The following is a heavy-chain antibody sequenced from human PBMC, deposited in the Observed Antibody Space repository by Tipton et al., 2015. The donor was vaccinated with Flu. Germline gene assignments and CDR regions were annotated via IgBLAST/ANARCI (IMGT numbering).Heavy chain of an antibody. CDR2: INHSGST. D-gene: IGHD3-10*01. CDR1: VGSFSGYY. CDR3: ARGQGLGSGSTPTGY. V-gene: IGHV4-34*01. Sequence: LRLSCAVYVGSFSGYYWSWIRQPPGKGLEWIGEINHSGSTNYNPSLKSRVTISVDTSKNQFSLKLSSVTAADTAVYYCARGQGLGSGSTPTGYWGQGTLVTVSS. J-gene: IGHJ4*02.